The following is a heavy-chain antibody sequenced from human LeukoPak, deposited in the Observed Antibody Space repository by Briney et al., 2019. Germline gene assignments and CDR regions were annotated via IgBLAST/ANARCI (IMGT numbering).Heavy chain of an antibody. Sequence: PSETLSLTCTVSGYSISSGYYWGWIRQPPGKGLEWIGSIYHSGSTYYNPSLKSRVTISVDTSKNPCSLKLSSVTAADTAVYYCARGIDSIAYYIDYWGQGTLVTVSS. CDR1: GYSISSGYY. J-gene: IGHJ4*02. D-gene: IGHD6-6*01. CDR2: IYHSGST. CDR3: ARGIDSIAYYIDY. V-gene: IGHV4-38-2*02.